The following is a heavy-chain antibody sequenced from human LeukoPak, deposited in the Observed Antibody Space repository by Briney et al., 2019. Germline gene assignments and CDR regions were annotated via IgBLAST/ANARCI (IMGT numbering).Heavy chain of an antibody. V-gene: IGHV3-21*01. Sequence: GGSLRLSCAASGFTFSSYSMNWVRQAPGKGLEWVSSIGSSSSYIYYADSVKGRFTISRDNAKNSLYLQMNSLRAEDTAVYYCAREVDREGYFDYWGQGTLVTVSS. J-gene: IGHJ4*02. CDR3: AREVDREGYFDY. D-gene: IGHD3-22*01. CDR2: IGSSSSYI. CDR1: GFTFSSYS.